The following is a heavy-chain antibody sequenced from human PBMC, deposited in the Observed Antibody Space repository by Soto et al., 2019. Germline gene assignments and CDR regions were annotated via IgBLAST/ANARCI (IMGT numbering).Heavy chain of an antibody. V-gene: IGHV3-9*01. CDR2: ISWNSGSI. D-gene: IGHD3-22*01. J-gene: IGHJ4*02. CDR1: GFTFDDYA. Sequence: PGGSLRLSCAASGFTFDDYAMHWVRQAPGKGLEWVSGISWNSGSIGYADSVKGRFTISRDNAKNSLYLQMNSLRAEDTALYYCAKDIGPWYYDSSGPVNWGQGTLVTVSS. CDR3: AKDIGPWYYDSSGPVN.